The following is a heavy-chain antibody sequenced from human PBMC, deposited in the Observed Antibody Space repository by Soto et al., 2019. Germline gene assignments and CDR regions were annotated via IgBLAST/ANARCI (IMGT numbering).Heavy chain of an antibody. CDR2: INPNSGGT. CDR1: GDTFTGYY. CDR3: ARDGIWFGVNYGMEV. Sequence: ASVKVSCKASGDTFTGYYMHWVRQAPGQGLEWMGWINPNSGGTNYAQKFQGRVTMTRDTSISTAYMELSRLRSDDTAVYYCARDGIWFGVNYGMEVWGEGTRGTVSS. V-gene: IGHV1-2*02. D-gene: IGHD3-10*01. J-gene: IGHJ6*04.